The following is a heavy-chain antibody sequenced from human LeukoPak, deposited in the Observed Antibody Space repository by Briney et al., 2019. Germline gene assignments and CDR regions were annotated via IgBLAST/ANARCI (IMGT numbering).Heavy chain of an antibody. CDR3: ARDRVLVMTGYPTGFDP. D-gene: IGHD3-9*01. CDR2: INHSGST. CDR1: GGSFSGYY. Sequence: SETLSLTCAVYGGSFSGYYWSWIRQPPGKGLDWIGEINHSGSTNYNPSLKSRVTISVDTSKNQFSLKLSSVTAADTAVYYCARDRVLVMTGYPTGFDPWGQGTLVTVSS. J-gene: IGHJ5*02. V-gene: IGHV4-34*01.